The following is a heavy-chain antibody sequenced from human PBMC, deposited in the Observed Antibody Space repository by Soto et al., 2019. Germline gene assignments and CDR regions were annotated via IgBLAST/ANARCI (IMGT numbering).Heavy chain of an antibody. CDR3: ARGVAVARTGRGFDP. CDR1: GCSISSHY. D-gene: IGHD6-13*01. J-gene: IGHJ5*02. Sequence: SATLSLTYTFSGCSISSHYWGLIRQSPVKGLEWIGYIHYSGSTNYNPSLTSRVTISVDTPKNQFSLKVNSMPAADTAIYYCARGVAVARTGRGFDPRGHATLV. CDR2: IHYSGST. V-gene: IGHV4-59*11.